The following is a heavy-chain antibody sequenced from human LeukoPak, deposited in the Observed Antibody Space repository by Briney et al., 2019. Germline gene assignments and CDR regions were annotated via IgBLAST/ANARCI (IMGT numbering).Heavy chain of an antibody. CDR3: ARSTTKIVDAFDI. J-gene: IGHJ3*02. CDR1: GGSFSGYY. CDR2: INHSGST. Sequence: PSETLSLTCAVYGGSFSGYYWSWIRQPPGKGLEWIGEINHSGSTNYNPSLKSRVTISVDTSKNQFSLKLSSVTAADTAVYYCARSTTKIVDAFDIWGQGTMVTVSS. V-gene: IGHV4-34*01. D-gene: IGHD2/OR15-2a*01.